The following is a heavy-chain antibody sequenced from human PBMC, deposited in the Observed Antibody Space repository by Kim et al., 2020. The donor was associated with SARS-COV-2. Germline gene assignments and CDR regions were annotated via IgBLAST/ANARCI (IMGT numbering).Heavy chain of an antibody. CDR2: ISGSGGST. J-gene: IGHJ4*02. D-gene: IGHD2-21*02. CDR3: AKDRKYGGNSLAGLKFDY. Sequence: GGSLRLSCAASGFTFSSYAMSWVRQAPGKGLEWVSAISGSGGSTYYADSVKGRFTISRDNSKNTLYLQMNSLRAEDTAVYYCAKDRKYGGNSLAGLKFDYWGQGTLVTVSS. CDR1: GFTFSSYA. V-gene: IGHV3-23*01.